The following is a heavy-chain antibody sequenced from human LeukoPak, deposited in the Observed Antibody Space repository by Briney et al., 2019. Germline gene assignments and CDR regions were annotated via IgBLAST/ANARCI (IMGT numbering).Heavy chain of an antibody. CDR1: GYTFTGYY. CDR3: ATATYSSGWYNDY. Sequence: ASVKVSCKASGYTFTGYYMHWVRQAPGQGLEWMGWINPNSGGTNYAQKFQGRVTMTRDTSISTAYMELSSLRSEDTAVYYCATATYSSGWYNDYWGQGTLVTVSS. D-gene: IGHD6-13*01. V-gene: IGHV1-2*02. J-gene: IGHJ4*02. CDR2: INPNSGGT.